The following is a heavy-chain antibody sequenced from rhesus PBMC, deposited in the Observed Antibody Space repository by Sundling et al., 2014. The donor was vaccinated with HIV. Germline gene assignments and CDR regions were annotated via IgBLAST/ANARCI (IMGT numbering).Heavy chain of an antibody. CDR1: GYTFTDYY. CDR2: IHPRTGDT. D-gene: IGHD3-34*01. CDR3: VRDSWGF. Sequence: QVHLVQSGAEVKKPGSSVKVSCKASGYTFTDYYIYWVRQAPGQGLEWMGEIHPRTGDTKYAQRFQGRVTMTRDTSTNTVYMELSSLTSEDTAIYYCVRDSWGFWGQGVMVTVSS. V-gene: IGHV1-138*01. J-gene: IGHJ4*01.